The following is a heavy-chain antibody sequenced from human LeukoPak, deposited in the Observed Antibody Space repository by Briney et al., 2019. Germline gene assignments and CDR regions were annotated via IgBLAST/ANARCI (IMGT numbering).Heavy chain of an antibody. CDR3: TRDPNYYDSSGYYVDFDC. D-gene: IGHD3-22*01. CDR1: GFTLGDYA. CDR2: TRSKAYGGTT. V-gene: IGHV3-49*03. J-gene: IGHJ4*02. Sequence: GGSLRLSCTASGFTLGDYAMSWFRQAPGKGLEWVGFTRSKAYGGTTEYAASVKGRFTISRGDSKSIAYLQMNSLKTEDTAVYYCTRDPNYYDSSGYYVDFDCWGQGTLVTVSS.